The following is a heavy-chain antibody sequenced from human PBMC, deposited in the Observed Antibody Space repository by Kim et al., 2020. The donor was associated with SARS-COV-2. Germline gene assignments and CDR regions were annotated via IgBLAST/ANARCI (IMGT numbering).Heavy chain of an antibody. Sequence: NYAQKLQGRVTMTTDTSTSTAYMELRSLRPDDTAVYYCARVSGPNWFDPWGQGTLVTVSS. J-gene: IGHJ5*02. V-gene: IGHV1-18*01. D-gene: IGHD2-15*01. CDR3: ARVSGPNWFDP.